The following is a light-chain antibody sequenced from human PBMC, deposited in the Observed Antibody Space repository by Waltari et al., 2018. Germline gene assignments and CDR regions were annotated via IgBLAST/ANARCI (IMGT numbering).Light chain of an antibody. CDR1: GSDIGAFNY. J-gene: IGLJ3*02. CDR2: VVS. Sequence: QSALTQPASVSGSPRQSITISCTGTGSDIGAFNYVSWYQQHSGKAPRLIIFVVSDRPSVISTRFSGSKSGNTASLTISGLQAEDEADYYCTSFTRAKTWVFGGGTKVTVL. V-gene: IGLV2-14*03. CDR3: TSFTRAKTWV.